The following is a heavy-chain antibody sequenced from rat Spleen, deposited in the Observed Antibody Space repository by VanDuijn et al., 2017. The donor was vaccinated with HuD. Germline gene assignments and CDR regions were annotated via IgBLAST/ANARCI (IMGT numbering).Heavy chain of an antibody. CDR3: ATGPRILRLDWFAY. D-gene: IGHD1-6*01. CDR2: IIYDGTRA. J-gene: IGHJ3*01. Sequence: EVQLVESGGGLVQPGRSLKLSCVASGFTFSDYNMAWVRQAPKKGLEWVATIIYDGTRAFYRDSVQGRFTISRDNAKSTLYLQRDSLTSEDTATYYCATGPRILRLDWFAYWGQGTLVTVSS. CDR1: GFTFSDYN. V-gene: IGHV5S10*01.